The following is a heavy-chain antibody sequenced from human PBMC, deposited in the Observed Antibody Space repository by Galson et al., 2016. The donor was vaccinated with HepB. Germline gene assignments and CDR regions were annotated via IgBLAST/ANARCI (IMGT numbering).Heavy chain of an antibody. CDR2: FDPEKVEK. Sequence: SVKVSCKVSGFTLNELSMHWVRQAPGKGLEWMGGFDPEKVEKIYAQKFQGRVTMTEDTTTDTAYMELSRLTSEDTAIYYCATVISNYYESSAYYHGWFDPWGQGTLVTVSS. V-gene: IGHV1-24*01. CDR3: ATVISNYYESSAYYHGWFDP. CDR1: GFTLNELS. D-gene: IGHD3-22*01. J-gene: IGHJ5*02.